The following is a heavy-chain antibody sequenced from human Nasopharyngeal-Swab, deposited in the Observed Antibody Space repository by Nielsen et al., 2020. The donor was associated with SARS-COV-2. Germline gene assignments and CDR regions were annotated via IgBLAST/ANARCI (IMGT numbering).Heavy chain of an antibody. V-gene: IGHV4-34*01. J-gene: IGHJ3*02. Sequence: SETLSLTCAVYGGSFSGYYWSWIRQPPGKGLEWIGEINHSGSTNYNPSLKSRVTISVDTSKSQFSLKLSSVTAADTAVYYCARETYCSSTSCSPPDAFDIWGQGTMVTVSS. CDR2: INHSGST. CDR3: ARETYCSSTSCSPPDAFDI. CDR1: GGSFSGYY. D-gene: IGHD2-2*01.